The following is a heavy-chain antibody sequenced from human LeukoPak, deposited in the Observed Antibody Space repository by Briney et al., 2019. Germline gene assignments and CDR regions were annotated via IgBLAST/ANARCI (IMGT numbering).Heavy chain of an antibody. CDR3: VRSKSGAYGWFDP. D-gene: IGHD2-15*01. Sequence: SETLSLTCTVSGASISDYYWSWIRQPPGKGLEWIGYIYYSGTTNYNPSLKSRVTISVDTSKNQFSLKVNSVTAADTAVYYCVRSKSGAYGWFDPWGQGTLVTVSS. V-gene: IGHV4-59*01. CDR1: GASISDYY. J-gene: IGHJ5*02. CDR2: IYYSGTT.